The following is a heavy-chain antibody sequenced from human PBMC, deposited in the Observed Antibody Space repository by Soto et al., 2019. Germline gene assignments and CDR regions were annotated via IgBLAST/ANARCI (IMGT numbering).Heavy chain of an antibody. J-gene: IGHJ3*02. D-gene: IGHD1-26*01. CDR3: AREVGSATTSDAFDI. CDR2: IYYSGSA. Sequence: QVQLQESGPGLVKPSQTLSLTCTVSGGSISSDNYFWSWIRQHPGKGLEWIGYIYYSGSAYYNPSLKSRVNISVDTSKNQFSLRLNSVTAADTAMYYCAREVGSATTSDAFDIWGQGTMVTVSS. CDR1: GGSISSDNYF. V-gene: IGHV4-31*03.